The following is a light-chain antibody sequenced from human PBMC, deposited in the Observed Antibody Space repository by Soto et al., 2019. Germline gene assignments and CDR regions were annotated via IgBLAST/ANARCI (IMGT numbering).Light chain of an antibody. CDR3: QQYRSSSGLLT. Sequence: EVVLKQSPRSLSLSPGERATISCRASPSVTNNYLAWYQQKPGQAPRLLIYGASSRATGIPDWFSGSGSGTDFTRTISRLETEDSAVYYCQQYRSSSGLLTFCPGTNVDI. J-gene: IGKJ3*01. CDR2: GAS. CDR1: PSVTNNY. V-gene: IGKV3-20*01.